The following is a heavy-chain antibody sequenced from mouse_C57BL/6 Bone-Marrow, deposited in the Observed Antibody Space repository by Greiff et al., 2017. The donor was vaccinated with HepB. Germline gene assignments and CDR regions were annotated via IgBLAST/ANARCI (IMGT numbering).Heavy chain of an antibody. V-gene: IGHV1-7*01. J-gene: IGHJ2*01. D-gene: IGHD1-1*01. Sequence: QVQLKESGAELAKPGASARLSCKASGYTFTTYWMHWVKQRPGQGLDWIGYINPGSGYTKYNQKFKSKATLTVDKPSSTAYMQLSSLTSEDSAVYYCARPVVVGDFDYWGQGTTLTVSS. CDR1: GYTFTTYW. CDR3: ARPVVVGDFDY. CDR2: INPGSGYT.